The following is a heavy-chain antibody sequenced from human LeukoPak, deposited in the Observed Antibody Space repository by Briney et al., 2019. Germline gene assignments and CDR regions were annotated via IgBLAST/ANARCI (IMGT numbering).Heavy chain of an antibody. J-gene: IGHJ6*03. CDR1: GFTFSSYG. D-gene: IGHD3-10*01. V-gene: IGHV3-33*01. CDR2: IWYDGSNK. CDR3: ARVSFYGSGSYYTALYYYYMDV. Sequence: QSGGSLRLSCAASGFTFSSYGMHWVRQAPGKGLEWVAVIWYDGSNKYYADSVKGRFTISRDNSKNTLYLQMNSLRAEDTAVYYCARVSFYGSGSYYTALYYYYMDVWGKGTTVTVSS.